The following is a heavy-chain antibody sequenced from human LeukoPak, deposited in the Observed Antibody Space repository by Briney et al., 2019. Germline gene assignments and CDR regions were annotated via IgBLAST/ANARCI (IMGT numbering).Heavy chain of an antibody. CDR1: GYTFTSYY. CDR2: ISAYNGNT. V-gene: IGHV1-18*04. CDR3: ARVVLLWFGELLYGDY. D-gene: IGHD3-10*01. Sequence: ASVKVSCKASGYTFTSYYMHWVRQAPGQGLEWMGWISAYNGNTNYAQKLQGRVTMTTDTSTSTAYMELRSLRSDDTAVYYCARVVLLWFGELLYGDYWGQGTLVTVSS. J-gene: IGHJ4*02.